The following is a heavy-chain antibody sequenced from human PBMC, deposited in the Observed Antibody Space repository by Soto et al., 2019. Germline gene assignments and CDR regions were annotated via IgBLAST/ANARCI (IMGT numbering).Heavy chain of an antibody. CDR3: AKGSSAYSYGVAGFDY. Sequence: PGGSLRLSCAASGFTFSSYGMHWVRQAPGKGLEWVAVISYDGSNKYYADSVKGRFTISRDNSKNTLYLQMNSLRAEDTAVYYCAKGSSAYSYGVAGFDYWGQGTLVTVSS. CDR1: GFTFSSYG. V-gene: IGHV3-30*18. J-gene: IGHJ4*02. CDR2: ISYDGSNK. D-gene: IGHD5-18*01.